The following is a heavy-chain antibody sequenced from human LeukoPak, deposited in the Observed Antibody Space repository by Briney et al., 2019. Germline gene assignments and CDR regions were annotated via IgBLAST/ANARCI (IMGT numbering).Heavy chain of an antibody. J-gene: IGHJ4*02. CDR3: AKARSGPYYGSYFDY. CDR1: GFTFDDYA. V-gene: IGHV3-43*02. Sequence: PGGSLRLSCAASGFTFDDYAMHRVRQAPGKGLKWVSLITGDGGSTHYADSLKGRFTISRDNSKNSLYLQMNSLTTEDTALYYCAKARSGPYYGSYFDYWGQGTLVTVSS. D-gene: IGHD1-26*01. CDR2: ITGDGGST.